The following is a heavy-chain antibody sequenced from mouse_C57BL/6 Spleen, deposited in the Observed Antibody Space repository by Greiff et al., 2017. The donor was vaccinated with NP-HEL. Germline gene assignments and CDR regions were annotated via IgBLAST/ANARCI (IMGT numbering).Heavy chain of an antibody. CDR3: ARDWNGSTYWYFDV. Sequence: EVKLVESGGGLVKPGGSLKLSCAASGFTFSSYAMSWVRQTPEKGLEWVATISDGGSSTYYPDNVTGRFTISRDNAKNNLYLQMSHLKSEDTAMYYGARDWNGSTYWYFDVWGTGTTVTVSS. D-gene: IGHD1-1*01. J-gene: IGHJ1*03. CDR1: GFTFSSYA. CDR2: ISDGGSST. V-gene: IGHV5-4*01.